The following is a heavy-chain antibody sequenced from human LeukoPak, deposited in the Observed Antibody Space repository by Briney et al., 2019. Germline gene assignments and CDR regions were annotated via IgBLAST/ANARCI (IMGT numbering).Heavy chain of an antibody. CDR3: ARDQQGVDGVKFYYFDY. CDR1: GFTLRSSD. Sequence: SGGSLRLSCEVSGFTLRSSDMHWVRQAPGKGLKWVAVNWHDGSIERYADSVEGRFTISRDTSKDTLYLQMNSLRAEDTAVYYCARDQQGVDGVKFYYFDYWGQGTLVTVSS. J-gene: IGHJ4*02. V-gene: IGHV3-33*01. CDR2: NWHDGSIE. D-gene: IGHD6-19*01.